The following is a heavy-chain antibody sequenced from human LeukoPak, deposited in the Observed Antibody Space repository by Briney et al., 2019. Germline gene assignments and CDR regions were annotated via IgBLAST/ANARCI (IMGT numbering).Heavy chain of an antibody. D-gene: IGHD3-3*01. Sequence: PGGSLRLSCAAPGFTFNNYGMSGVPQAPGRGLDWVSSISVSRGSKYYAGSVKGGFTISRDNSKNTLYLEMNSVRAEDTGVYFCAKEGFLEQLRKDFDYWGQGSLVTVSS. J-gene: IGHJ4*02. CDR1: GFTFNNYG. CDR3: AKEGFLEQLRKDFDY. CDR2: ISVSRGSK. V-gene: IGHV3-23*01.